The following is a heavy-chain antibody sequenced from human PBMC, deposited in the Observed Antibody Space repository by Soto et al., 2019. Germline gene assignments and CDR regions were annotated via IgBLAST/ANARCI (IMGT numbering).Heavy chain of an antibody. CDR2: IYYSGST. D-gene: IGHD6-13*01. J-gene: IGHJ4*02. V-gene: IGHV4-59*12. Sequence: SETLSLTCTVSGGSISSYYWSWIRQPPGKGLEWIGYIYYSGSTNYNPSLKSRVTISVETSKNQFSLKLSSVTAADTAVYYCASYSGYSSSWSGAYFDYWGQGTLVTVSS. CDR1: GGSISSYY. CDR3: ASYSGYSSSWSGAYFDY.